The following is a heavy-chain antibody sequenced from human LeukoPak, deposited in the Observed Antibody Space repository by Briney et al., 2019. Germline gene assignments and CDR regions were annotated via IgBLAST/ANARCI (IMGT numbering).Heavy chain of an antibody. J-gene: IGHJ4*02. V-gene: IGHV3-21*01. D-gene: IGHD6-19*01. Sequence: SGGSLRLSCAASGFTFSSYSMNWVRQAPGKGLEWVSSISSSSSYIYYADSVKGRFTISRDNAKNSLYLQMNSLRAEDTAVYYCARDDHKDYSSGWYAVDYWGQGTLVTVSS. CDR3: ARDDHKDYSSGWYAVDY. CDR1: GFTFSSYS. CDR2: ISSSSSYI.